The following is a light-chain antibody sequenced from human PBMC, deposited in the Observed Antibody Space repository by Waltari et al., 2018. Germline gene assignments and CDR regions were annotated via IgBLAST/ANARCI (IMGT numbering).Light chain of an antibody. Sequence: DIVMTQSPLSLPDTPGEPASTSCRSSQSLLYSNGYNYLDWYLQKPGQSPQLLIYLGPNRASGVPDRFSGSGSGTDFTLRISRVEAEDVGVYYCMQALQNPWTFGQGTKVEIK. CDR1: QSLLYSNGYNY. J-gene: IGKJ1*01. CDR2: LGP. CDR3: MQALQNPWT. V-gene: IGKV2-28*01.